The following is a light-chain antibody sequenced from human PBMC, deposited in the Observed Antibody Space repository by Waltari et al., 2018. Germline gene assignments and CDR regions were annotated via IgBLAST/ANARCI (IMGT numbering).Light chain of an antibody. J-gene: IGLJ3*02. CDR2: EGS. V-gene: IGLV2-23*01. CDR1: SSDLGSYNI. Sequence: QSALTQPASVSGSPGQSITIPCTGTSSDLGSYNIVSWYQQHPGKAPKVIIYEGSKRPSGVSYRFSGSKSGNTASLTISELQAEDEADYYCCSFASGSTWVFGGGTKLTVL. CDR3: CSFASGSTWV.